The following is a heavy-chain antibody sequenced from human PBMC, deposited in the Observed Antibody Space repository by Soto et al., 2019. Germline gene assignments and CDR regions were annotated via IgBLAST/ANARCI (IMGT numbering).Heavy chain of an antibody. CDR2: TYYRSKWYN. CDR3: ARGIRYDFPHPPAYFDY. CDR1: GDSVSSNSAA. V-gene: IGHV6-1*01. J-gene: IGHJ4*02. Sequence: SQTLSLTCAISGDSVSSNSAAWNWIRQSPSRGLEWLGRTYYRSKWYNDYAVSVKSRITINPDTSKNQFSLQLNSVTPEDTAVDYCARGIRYDFPHPPAYFDYWGQGTLVTVSS. D-gene: IGHD3-3*01.